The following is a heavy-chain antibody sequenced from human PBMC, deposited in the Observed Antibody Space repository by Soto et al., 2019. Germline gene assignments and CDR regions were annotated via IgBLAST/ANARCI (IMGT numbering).Heavy chain of an antibody. Sequence: GGSLRLSCAASGFIFSDYSMNWVRQVPGKGLEWVSSITSSSAMYYADSVKDRFTISRDNAKSSLYLQMNSLRAEDTAVYYCARVITSRGWYEDYWGQGTLVTVSS. D-gene: IGHD6-19*01. CDR2: ITSSSAM. CDR1: GFIFSDYS. J-gene: IGHJ4*02. V-gene: IGHV3-48*01. CDR3: ARVITSRGWYEDY.